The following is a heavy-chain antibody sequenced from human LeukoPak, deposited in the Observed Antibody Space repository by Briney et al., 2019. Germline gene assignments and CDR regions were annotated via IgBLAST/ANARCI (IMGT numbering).Heavy chain of an antibody. D-gene: IGHD1-26*01. V-gene: IGHV4-59*01. Sequence: PSETLSLTCTVSGDSISSYYWSWIRQPPGKGLEWIGYIYSSGSTKYNPSLKSRVTVSVDTSKNQFSLKVTSVTAADTAVYYCARTIKGGNYYWFDPWGQGTLVTVSS. CDR3: ARTIKGGNYYWFDP. J-gene: IGHJ5*02. CDR2: IYSSGST. CDR1: GDSISSYY.